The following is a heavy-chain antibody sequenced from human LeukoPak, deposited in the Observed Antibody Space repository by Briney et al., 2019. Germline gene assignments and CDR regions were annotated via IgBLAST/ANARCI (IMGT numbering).Heavy chain of an antibody. Sequence: PGGSLRLSCAASGFTFSSYSMNWVRQAPGKGLEWVSSISSSSSYIYYADSVKGRFTISRDNAKNSLYLQMNSLRAEDTAVYYCARVGTHYSNYAWFDPWGQGTLVTVSS. CDR3: ARVGTHYSNYAWFDP. J-gene: IGHJ5*02. CDR2: ISSSSSYI. D-gene: IGHD4-11*01. CDR1: GFTFSSYS. V-gene: IGHV3-21*01.